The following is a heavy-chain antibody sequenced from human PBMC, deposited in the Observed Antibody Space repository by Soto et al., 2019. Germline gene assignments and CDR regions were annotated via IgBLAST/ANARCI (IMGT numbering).Heavy chain of an antibody. CDR3: ARDGHEGAAVVY. CDR1: GYSFTSYG. CDR2: ISAYNGNT. D-gene: IGHD5-18*01. V-gene: IGHV1-18*01. Sequence: QVQLVQSGAEVKKPGASVKVSCKASGYSFTSYGISWVRQAPGQGLEWMGWISAYNGNTNYAQKLQGRVTMTTDPCTSTASMERRSLRSDDTAVYCCARDGHEGAAVVYWGQGALVTVSS. J-gene: IGHJ4*02.